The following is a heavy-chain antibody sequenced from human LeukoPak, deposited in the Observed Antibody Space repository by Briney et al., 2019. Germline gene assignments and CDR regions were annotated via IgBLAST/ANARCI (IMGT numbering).Heavy chain of an antibody. Sequence: SETLSLTCTVSGDSIGSHYWSWIRQPPGKGLEWIGYIFYVGSTNYNPSLKSRVTISVDTSKNQFSLKLNSVTAADTAVYYCARDYYDSRGEAFDIWGQGAMVTVSS. CDR1: GDSIGSHY. D-gene: IGHD3-22*01. CDR2: IFYVGST. V-gene: IGHV4-59*11. J-gene: IGHJ3*02. CDR3: ARDYYDSRGEAFDI.